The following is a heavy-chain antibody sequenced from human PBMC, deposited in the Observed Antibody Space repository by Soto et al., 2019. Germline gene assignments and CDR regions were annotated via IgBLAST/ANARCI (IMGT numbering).Heavy chain of an antibody. D-gene: IGHD2-2*01. Sequence: ASVKVSCKASGGTFSSYAISWVRQAPGQGLEWMGGIIPIFGTANYARKFQGRVTITADESTSTAYMELSSLRSEDTAVYYCASSVVVPAAMGYYYYGMDVWGQGTTVTVSS. CDR2: IIPIFGTA. CDR3: ASSVVVPAAMGYYYYGMDV. CDR1: GGTFSSYA. J-gene: IGHJ6*02. V-gene: IGHV1-69*13.